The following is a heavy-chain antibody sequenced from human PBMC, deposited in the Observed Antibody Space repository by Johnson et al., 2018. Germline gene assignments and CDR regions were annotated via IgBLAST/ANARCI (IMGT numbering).Heavy chain of an antibody. D-gene: IGHD1-26*01. V-gene: IGHV3-74*01. CDR2: INRAGNTDGSGT. J-gene: IGHJ3*02. CDR1: GFIFSSYW. CDR3: AREETMGATFAFDI. Sequence: VQLVESGGGLVQPGGSLRLSCAASGFIFSSYWMYWVRQAPGKGLEWVSRINRAGNTDGSGTINAYTVKGGFTISRDNTKNTLYLQMNSLRAEDTAVYYCAREETMGATFAFDIWGQGTMVTVSS.